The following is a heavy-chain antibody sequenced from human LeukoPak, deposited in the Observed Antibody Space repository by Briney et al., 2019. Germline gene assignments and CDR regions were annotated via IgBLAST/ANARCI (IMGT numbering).Heavy chain of an antibody. CDR2: TRNKANSYTT. Sequence: RPGGSLRLSCAASGFTFSNAWMSWVRQAPGKGLEWVGRTRNKANSYTTEYAASVKGRFTISRDDSKNSLYLQMNSLKTEDTAVYYCARTRYYYGSGTPDYWFDPWGQGTLVTVSS. CDR1: GFTFSNAW. V-gene: IGHV3-72*01. D-gene: IGHD3-10*01. J-gene: IGHJ5*02. CDR3: ARTRYYYGSGTPDYWFDP.